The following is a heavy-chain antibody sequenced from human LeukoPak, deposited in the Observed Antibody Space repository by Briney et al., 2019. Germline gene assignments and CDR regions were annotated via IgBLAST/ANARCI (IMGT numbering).Heavy chain of an antibody. CDR2: ISYSGYT. CDR1: GGPLRSYH. V-gene: IGHV4-59*13. J-gene: IGHJ4*02. D-gene: IGHD4-23*01. Sequence: PSETLSLPCSVSGGPLRSYHGMWIPGSRGKGVEGVGFISYSGYTSYSPSLRGRVAISVDTAKSQFSLRLNSMTAADTAIYYCARGRNDNGGMFFDSWAQGNLVTVSS. CDR3: ARGRNDNGGMFFDS.